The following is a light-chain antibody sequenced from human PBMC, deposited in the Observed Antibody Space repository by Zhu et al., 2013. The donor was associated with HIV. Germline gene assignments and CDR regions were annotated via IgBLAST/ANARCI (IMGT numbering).Light chain of an antibody. V-gene: IGKV3-20*01. J-gene: IGKJ1*01. CDR1: QSVSSSY. CDR3: HQYGSSPRT. CDR2: GAS. Sequence: EIVLTQSPGTLSLSPGERATLSCRASQSVSSSYLAWYQQKPGQAPRLLIYGASNRATGIPDRFSGGGSGTDFTLTISRLEPEDFAVYYCHQYGSSPRTFGQGTKVGIK.